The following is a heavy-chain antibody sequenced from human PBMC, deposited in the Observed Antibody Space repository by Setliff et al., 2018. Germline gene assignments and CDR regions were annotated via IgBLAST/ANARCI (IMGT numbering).Heavy chain of an antibody. CDR3: AGQPSSGAYYNPRPYYFDY. CDR2: VHFGGDT. D-gene: IGHD3-10*01. V-gene: IGHV4-59*08. J-gene: IGHJ4*02. CDR1: GGGSTNNYY. Sequence: SETLSLTCTVSGGGSTNNYYWSWVRQSPGKGLEWIGFVHFGGDTNYNPSLKSRVTMSADTSNNQFSLNLRSVTAADTAVYFCAGQPSSGAYYNPRPYYFDYWGQGTLVTVSS.